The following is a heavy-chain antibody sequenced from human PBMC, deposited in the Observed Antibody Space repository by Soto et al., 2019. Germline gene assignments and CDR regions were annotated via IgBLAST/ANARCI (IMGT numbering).Heavy chain of an antibody. J-gene: IGHJ4*02. V-gene: IGHV1-69*12. D-gene: IGHD1-7*01. Sequence: QVQLVQSGAEVKKPGSSVKVSCKASGGTFSSYAISWVRQAPGQGLEWMGGIIPIFGTANYAQKFQGRVTITADESTSTADMELSSLRSEDTAVYYCAREPASLTGTMYFDYWGQGTLVTVCS. CDR1: GGTFSSYA. CDR2: IIPIFGTA. CDR3: AREPASLTGTMYFDY.